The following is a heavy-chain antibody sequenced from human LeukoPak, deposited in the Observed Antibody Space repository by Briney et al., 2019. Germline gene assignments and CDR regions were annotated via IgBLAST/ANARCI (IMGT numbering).Heavy chain of an antibody. D-gene: IGHD2-15*01. CDR3: ARSGTAYCSGGSCYGSKFDP. CDR1: GYMFTSYG. J-gene: IGHJ5*02. CDR2: ISAYNGNT. V-gene: IGHV1-18*01. Sequence: ASVKVSCKASGYMFTSYGITWVRQAPGQGLEWMGWISAYNGNTNYAQNLQGRVTMTTDTSTSTAYMELRSLRSGDTAVYYCARSGTAYCSGGSCYGSKFDPWGQGTLVTVSS.